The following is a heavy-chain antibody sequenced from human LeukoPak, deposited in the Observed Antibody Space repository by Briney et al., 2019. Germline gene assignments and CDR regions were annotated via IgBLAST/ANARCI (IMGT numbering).Heavy chain of an antibody. CDR3: ARTWEYGSGSVWFDP. V-gene: IGHV2-70*04. CDR1: GFSLSTSGMR. J-gene: IGHJ5*02. D-gene: IGHD3-10*01. Sequence: SGPALVKPTQTLTLTCTFSGFSLSTSGMRVSWIRQPPGKALEWLARIDWDDDKFYSTSLKTRLTISKDTSKNQVVLTMTNMDPVDTATYYCARTWEYGSGSVWFDPWGQGTLGTVSS. CDR2: IDWDDDK.